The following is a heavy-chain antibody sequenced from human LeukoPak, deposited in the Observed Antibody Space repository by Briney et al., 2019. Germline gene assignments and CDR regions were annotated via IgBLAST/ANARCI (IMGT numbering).Heavy chain of an antibody. J-gene: IGHJ4*02. D-gene: IGHD3-22*01. CDR1: GYTFTSYY. CDR2: INPSGGST. Sequence: ASVKVSCKASGYTFTSYYMHWVRQAPGQGLEWMGIINPSGGSTSYAQKFQGRVTMTRDTSTSTVYMELSSLRSEDTAVYYCARGGGSYYYDSSGYKLGLDYWGQGTLVTVSS. V-gene: IGHV1-46*01. CDR3: ARGGGSYYYDSSGYKLGLDY.